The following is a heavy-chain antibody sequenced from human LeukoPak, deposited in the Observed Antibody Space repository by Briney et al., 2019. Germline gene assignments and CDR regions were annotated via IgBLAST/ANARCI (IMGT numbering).Heavy chain of an antibody. J-gene: IGHJ5*02. CDR3: ALDSTSSSLADP. CDR1: GYSFSNYY. D-gene: IGHD2-2*01. V-gene: IGHV1-46*01. CDR2: INPSGGST. Sequence: ASVTVSCKASGYSFSNYYMHWVRQAPGQGLEWMGIINPSGGSTSYAQKFQGRVTMTRDTSTSTFYMEMSSLRSEDTAVYYCALDSTSSSLADPWGQGTLVTVSS.